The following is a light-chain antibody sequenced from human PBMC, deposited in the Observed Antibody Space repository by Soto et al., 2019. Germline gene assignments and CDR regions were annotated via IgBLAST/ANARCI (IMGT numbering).Light chain of an antibody. CDR3: SSLTNSNTRL. CDR2: EVN. V-gene: IGLV2-14*01. J-gene: IGLJ3*02. Sequence: QSVLTQPASVSGSPGQSVTISCTGTSSDIGDYNYVSWYQQHPGKDPKLLIYEVNKRPSGVSNRFSGSKSANSASLTISGLQAEDEAYYYCSSLTNSNTRLFGGGTKLTVL. CDR1: SSDIGDYNY.